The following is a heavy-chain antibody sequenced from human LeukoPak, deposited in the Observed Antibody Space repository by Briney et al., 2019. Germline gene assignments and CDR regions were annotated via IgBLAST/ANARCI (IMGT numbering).Heavy chain of an antibody. CDR2: INPNTGDT. CDR3: ARSRRVGNGEYPDY. CDR1: GYTFTGYY. V-gene: IGHV1-2*02. Sequence: ASVKVSCKASGYTFTGYYMHWVRKTPGQGLEWMGWINPNTGDTDYGRRFQGRVTMTRDTSINTAYMELRSLRSDDTAVYYCARSRRVGNGEYPDYWGQGTLVTVSS. J-gene: IGHJ4*02. D-gene: IGHD3-10*01.